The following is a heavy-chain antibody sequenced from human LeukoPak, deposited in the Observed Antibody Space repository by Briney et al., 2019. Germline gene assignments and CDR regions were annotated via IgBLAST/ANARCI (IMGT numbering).Heavy chain of an antibody. CDR2: ISGSGRNT. D-gene: IGHD2-2*01. V-gene: IGHV3-23*01. CDR3: AKEGGPAGVPARHPFNY. CDR1: GFTFSSYA. J-gene: IGHJ4*02. Sequence: GGSLRLSCAASGFTFSSYAMSWVRQAPGKGLEWVSSISGSGRNTYYVDSVKGRFTISRDNSRNTLYLHMNSLRAEDTAIYYCAKEGGPAGVPARHPFNYWGQGTLVTVSS.